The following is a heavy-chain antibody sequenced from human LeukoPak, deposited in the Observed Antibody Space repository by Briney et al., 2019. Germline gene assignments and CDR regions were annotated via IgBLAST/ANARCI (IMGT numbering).Heavy chain of an antibody. J-gene: IGHJ5*02. CDR3: ARGQQYYDFWSGHNWFDP. CDR2: INHSGST. Sequence: PSETLSLTCAVYGGSFGGYYWSWIRQPPGKGLEWIGEINHSGSTNYNPSLKSRVTISVDTSKNQFSLKLSSVTAADTAVYYCARGQQYYDFWSGHNWFDPWGQGTLVTVSS. CDR1: GGSFGGYY. D-gene: IGHD3-3*01. V-gene: IGHV4-34*01.